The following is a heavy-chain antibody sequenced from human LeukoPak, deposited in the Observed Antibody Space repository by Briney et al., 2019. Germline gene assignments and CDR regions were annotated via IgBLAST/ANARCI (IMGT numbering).Heavy chain of an antibody. CDR1: GFTFSSNY. CDR3: APDLAYCGGDCYPSLDY. CDR2: IKQDGSEK. D-gene: IGHD2-21*02. J-gene: IGHJ4*02. V-gene: IGHV3-7*01. Sequence: GGSLRLSYAASGFTFSSNYMSWVRQAPGKGLEWVANIKQDGSEKYYVDSVKGRFTISRDNAKNSLYLQMNSLRAEDTAVYYCAPDLAYCGGDCYPSLDYWGQGTLVTVSS.